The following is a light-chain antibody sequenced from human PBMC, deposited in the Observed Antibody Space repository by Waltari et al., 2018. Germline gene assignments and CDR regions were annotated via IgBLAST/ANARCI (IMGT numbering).Light chain of an antibody. Sequence: SYELTQPPSVSVSPGQTARITCSGDALPKKYAYWYQQKSGQAPVLVICEDTKRPSGLPASFSGSSSGTMATLTISGAQVEDEADYYCYSTDSSGNHRVFGGGTKLTVL. V-gene: IGLV3-10*01. CDR3: YSTDSSGNHRV. J-gene: IGLJ3*02. CDR2: EDT. CDR1: ALPKKY.